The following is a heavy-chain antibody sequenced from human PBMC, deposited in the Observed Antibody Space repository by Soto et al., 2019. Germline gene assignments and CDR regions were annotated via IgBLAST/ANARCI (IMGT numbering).Heavy chain of an antibody. CDR2: INHSGST. Sequence: QVQLQQWGAGLLKPSETLSLTCAVYGGSFSGYYWSWIRQPPGKGLEWFGEINHSGSTNYNPSLKSRVTISVDTSKNQFSLNLSSVTAADTAVYYCARIIAYCTSTSCSAVGWFDPWGQGTLVTVSS. V-gene: IGHV4-34*01. CDR3: ARIIAYCTSTSCSAVGWFDP. CDR1: GGSFSGYY. J-gene: IGHJ5*02. D-gene: IGHD2-2*01.